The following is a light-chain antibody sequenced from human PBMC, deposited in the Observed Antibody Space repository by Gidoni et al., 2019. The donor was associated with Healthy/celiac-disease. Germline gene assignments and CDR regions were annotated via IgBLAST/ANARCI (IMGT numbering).Light chain of an antibody. J-gene: IGKJ1*01. CDR1: QSISSW. V-gene: IGKV1-5*03. CDR3: QHSHSYPLT. CDR2: KAS. Sequence: DIQMTQSPSTLSASVGDRVTITCRASQSISSWLAWYQQKPGKAPKLLIYKASSLESGVPSRFSGSGSPTEFTLTISRLQPADFATYYCQHSHSYPLTFVPVTKVEIK.